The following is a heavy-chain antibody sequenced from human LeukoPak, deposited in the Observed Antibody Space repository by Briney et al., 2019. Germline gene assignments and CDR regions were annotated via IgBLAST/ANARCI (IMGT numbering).Heavy chain of an antibody. CDR2: ISSSSSTI. CDR1: GFTFSSYS. J-gene: IGHJ3*02. D-gene: IGHD1-14*01. V-gene: IGHV3-48*01. Sequence: GGSLRLSCAASGFTFSSYSMNWVRQAPGKGLERVSYISSSSSTIYYADSVKGRFTISRDNAKNSLYLQMNSLRAEDTAVYYCARANRQDAFDIWGQGTMVTVSS. CDR3: ARANRQDAFDI.